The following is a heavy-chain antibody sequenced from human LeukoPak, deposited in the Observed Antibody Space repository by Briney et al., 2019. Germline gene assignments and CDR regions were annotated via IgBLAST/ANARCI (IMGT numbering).Heavy chain of an antibody. D-gene: IGHD6-19*01. CDR2: ISYDGSNK. V-gene: IGHV3-30-3*01. CDR3: SSGWENFDY. J-gene: IGHJ4*02. CDR1: GFTFSSYA. Sequence: GGSLRLSCAASGFTFSSYAMHWVRQAPGKGLEWVAVISYDGSNKYYADSVKGRFTISRDNSKNTLYPQMNSLRAEDTAVYYCSSGWENFDYWGQGTLVTVSS.